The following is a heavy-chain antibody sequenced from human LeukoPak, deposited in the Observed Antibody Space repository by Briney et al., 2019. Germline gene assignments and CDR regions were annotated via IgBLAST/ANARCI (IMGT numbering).Heavy chain of an antibody. V-gene: IGHV3-74*01. D-gene: IGHD5-18*01. CDR1: GFTVSGTW. CDR2: INNDGRST. Sequence: GGSLRLSCAASGFTVSGTWMHWVRQAPGKGLVWVSRINNDGRSTSYADPVKGRFTISRDNAKNTLYLQMNSLRAEDTAVYYCGTAFEFWGQGTLVTVSS. J-gene: IGHJ4*02. CDR3: GTAFEF.